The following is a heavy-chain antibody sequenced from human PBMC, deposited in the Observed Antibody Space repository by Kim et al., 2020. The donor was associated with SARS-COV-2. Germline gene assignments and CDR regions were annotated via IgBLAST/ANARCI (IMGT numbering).Heavy chain of an antibody. CDR3: ARDNRMVRGVPDYGMDV. D-gene: IGHD3-10*01. CDR1: GGSISSYY. Sequence: SETLSLTCTVSGGSISSYYWSWIRQPPGKGLEWIGYIYYSGRTNYNPSLKSRVTISVDTSKNQFSLKLSSVTAADTAVYYCARDNRMVRGVPDYGMDVWGQGTTVTVSS. J-gene: IGHJ6*02. CDR2: IYYSGRT. V-gene: IGHV4-59*01.